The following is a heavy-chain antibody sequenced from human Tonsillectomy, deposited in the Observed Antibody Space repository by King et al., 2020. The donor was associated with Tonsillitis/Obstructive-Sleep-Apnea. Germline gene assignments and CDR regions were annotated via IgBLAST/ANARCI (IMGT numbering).Heavy chain of an antibody. CDR1: GFTFSDHY. J-gene: IGHJ4*02. Sequence: VQLVESGGGLVQPGGSLRLSCAASGFTFSDHYMDWVRQAPGKGLEWVGRTRNKANSYTTEYAASVKGRFTISRDDSKNSLYLQMNSLKTEDTAVYYCARFNWNYYFDSWGQGTLVAVSS. CDR2: TRNKANSYTT. CDR3: ARFNWNYYFDS. V-gene: IGHV3-72*01. D-gene: IGHD1-7*01.